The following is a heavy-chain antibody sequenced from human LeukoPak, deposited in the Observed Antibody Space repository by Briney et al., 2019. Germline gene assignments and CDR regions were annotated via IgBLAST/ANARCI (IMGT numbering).Heavy chain of an antibody. D-gene: IGHD3-3*01. CDR3: ARHPYDFWSGSSHWFDP. Sequence: PSETLSLTCTVSGGSISSGDYYWSWIHQPPGKGLEWIGYIYYSGSTYYNPSLKSRVTISVDTSKNQFSLKLSSVTAADTAVYYCARHPYDFWSGSSHWFDPWGQGTLVTVSS. CDR2: IYYSGST. V-gene: IGHV4-30-4*08. CDR1: GGSISSGDYY. J-gene: IGHJ5*02.